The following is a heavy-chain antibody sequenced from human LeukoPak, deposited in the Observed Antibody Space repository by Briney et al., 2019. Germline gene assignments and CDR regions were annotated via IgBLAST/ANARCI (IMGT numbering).Heavy chain of an antibody. CDR2: ISAGGGT. Sequence: PGGSLRLSCAASGFTFSNFGMSWVRQAPGNGLEWVSAISAGGGTYYADTVKGRFTISRDNSKNTLYLQMSSLRAEDTAVYYCARGQRSMDVWGQGTTVTVSS. V-gene: IGHV3-23*01. J-gene: IGHJ6*02. CDR3: ARGQRSMDV. D-gene: IGHD5-24*01. CDR1: GFTFSNFG.